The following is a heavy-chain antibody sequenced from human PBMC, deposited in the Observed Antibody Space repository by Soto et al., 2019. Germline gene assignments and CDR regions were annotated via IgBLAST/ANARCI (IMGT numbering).Heavy chain of an antibody. J-gene: IGHJ6*04. V-gene: IGHV3-7*01. CDR2: IKQDGSEK. CDR1: GVTCISYW. D-gene: IGHD3-10*01. CDR3: ARERHYYGSGNPLDV. Sequence: GGSLRLSCAASGVTCISYWMSWVRQAPGKGLEWVANIKQDGSEKYYVDSVKGRFTISRDNAKNSLYLQVNSLRAEDTAVFYCARERHYYGSGNPLDVWGKGTTVTVSS.